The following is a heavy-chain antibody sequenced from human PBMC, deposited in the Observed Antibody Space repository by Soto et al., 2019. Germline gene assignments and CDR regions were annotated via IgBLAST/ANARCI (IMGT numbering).Heavy chain of an antibody. Sequence: SGPTLVNPTETLTLTCTVSGFSLSNARMGVSWIRQPPGKALEWLAHIFSNDEKSYSTSLKSRLTISKDTSKSQVVLTMTNMDPVDTATYYCARIRYYYDSSGYYYVREYYFDYWGQGTLVTVSS. CDR3: ARIRYYYDSSGYYYVREYYFDY. CDR2: IFSNDEK. CDR1: GFSLSNARMG. V-gene: IGHV2-26*01. J-gene: IGHJ4*02. D-gene: IGHD3-22*01.